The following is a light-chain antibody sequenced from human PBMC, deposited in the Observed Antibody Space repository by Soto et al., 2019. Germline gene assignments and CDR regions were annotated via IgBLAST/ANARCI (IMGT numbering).Light chain of an antibody. CDR3: SSYAGNSRYV. CDR1: SSDVGRYNY. J-gene: IGLJ1*01. V-gene: IGLV2-8*01. CDR2: EVS. Sequence: QSALTQPASVSGSPGQSITISCTGTSSDVGRYNYISWYQQRPGKAPKLIIYEVSKRPSGVPDRLSGFKYGNTASLTVSGLQAEDEADYYCSSYAGNSRYVFGTGTKLTVL.